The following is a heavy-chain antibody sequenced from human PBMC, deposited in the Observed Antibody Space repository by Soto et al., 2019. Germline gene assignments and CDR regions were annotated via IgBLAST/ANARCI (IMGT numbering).Heavy chain of an antibody. J-gene: IGHJ4*02. CDR2: INQDESQK. CDR3: ATKGVIGGIGFVDY. V-gene: IGHV3-7*01. D-gene: IGHD3-10*01. CDR1: GFTFSSYW. Sequence: EVQLVESGGGLVQTGGSLRLSCVASGFTFSSYWMNWVRQAPGEGLEWVANINQDESQKYYADSVKGRFSISRDNARNALDLQMNSLRVEDAAVYDCATKGVIGGIGFVDYWGQGILVTVSS.